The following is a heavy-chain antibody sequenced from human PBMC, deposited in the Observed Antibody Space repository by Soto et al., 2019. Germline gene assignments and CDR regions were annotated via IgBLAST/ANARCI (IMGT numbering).Heavy chain of an antibody. J-gene: IGHJ5*02. CDR2: INHSGST. Sequence: SETLSLTCAVYGGSFSGYYWSWIRQPPGKGLEWIGEINHSGSTNYNPSLKSRVTISVDTSKNQFSLKLSSVTAADTAVYYCARGPGETARDTIFGVVHSWFDPWGQGTLVTVSS. D-gene: IGHD3-3*01. V-gene: IGHV4-34*01. CDR3: ARGPGETARDTIFGVVHSWFDP. CDR1: GGSFSGYY.